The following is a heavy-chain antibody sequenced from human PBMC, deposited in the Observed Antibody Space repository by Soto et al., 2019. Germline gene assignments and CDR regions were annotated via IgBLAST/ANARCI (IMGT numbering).Heavy chain of an antibody. D-gene: IGHD3-3*01. Sequence: PGGSLRLSCAASGFTFSSYGMHWVRQAPGKGLEWVAVISYDGSNKYYADSVKGRFTISRDNSKNTLHLQMNSLRAEDTAVYYCAKGYYDFWSGYYTDYYFDHWGQGTLVTVSS. CDR3: AKGYYDFWSGYYTDYYFDH. V-gene: IGHV3-30*18. J-gene: IGHJ4*02. CDR1: GFTFSSYG. CDR2: ISYDGSNK.